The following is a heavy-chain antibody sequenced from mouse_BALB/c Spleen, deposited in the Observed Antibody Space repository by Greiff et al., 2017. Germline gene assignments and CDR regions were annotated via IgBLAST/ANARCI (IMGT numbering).Heavy chain of an antibody. Sequence: VQLQQPGAELVRPGASVKLSCKASGYTFTSYWMHWVKQRPGQGLEWIGEIDPSDSYTNYNQKFKGKATLTVDKSSSTAYMQLSSLTSEDSAVYYCARCRNYALAYWGQGTSVTVSS. CDR1: GYTFTSYW. D-gene: IGHD6-1*01. CDR3: ARCRNYALAY. V-gene: IGHV1-69*02. CDR2: IDPSDSYT. J-gene: IGHJ4*01.